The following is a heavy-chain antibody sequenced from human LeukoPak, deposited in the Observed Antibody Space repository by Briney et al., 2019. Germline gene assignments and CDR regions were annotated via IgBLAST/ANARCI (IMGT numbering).Heavy chain of an antibody. Sequence: GGSLRLSCVASGFTFGTYWMSWVRQAPGKGLEWVANIRQDGSEKYYVDSVKGRFTISRDNAKNSLYLQMNTLRDDDTAVYYCARVIDGALIDYWGQGTLVTVSS. J-gene: IGHJ4*02. V-gene: IGHV3-7*01. D-gene: IGHD5-24*01. CDR1: GFTFGTYW. CDR3: ARVIDGALIDY. CDR2: IRQDGSEK.